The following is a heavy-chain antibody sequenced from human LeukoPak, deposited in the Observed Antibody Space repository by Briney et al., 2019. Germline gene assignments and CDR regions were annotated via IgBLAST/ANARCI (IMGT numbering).Heavy chain of an antibody. D-gene: IGHD6-13*01. CDR2: INSDVSSR. V-gene: IGHV3-74*01. J-gene: IGHJ4*02. Sequence: GGSLRLSCATSAFTFSSYWMHWVRQAPGKGLVWVSRINSDVSSRSYADYVKGRFTISRDDAKNTLYLQMSSLSVDDTAIYYCTRGSPGYSSSWLDFWGQGILVTVSS. CDR1: AFTFSSYW. CDR3: TRGSPGYSSSWLDF.